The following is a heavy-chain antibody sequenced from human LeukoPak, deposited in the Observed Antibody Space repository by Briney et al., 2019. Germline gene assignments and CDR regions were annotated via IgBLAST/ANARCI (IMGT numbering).Heavy chain of an antibody. V-gene: IGHV4-34*01. CDR3: ARPQRTSTYINSRIAVAAAFDY. CDR2: INHSGST. Sequence: SETLSLTCAVYGGSFSGYYWSWIRQPPGKGLEWIGEINHSGSTNYNPSLKSRVTISVDTSKNQFSLKLSSVTAADTAVYYCARPQRTSTYINSRIAVAAAFDYWGQGTLVTVSS. CDR1: GGSFSGYY. J-gene: IGHJ4*02. D-gene: IGHD6-19*01.